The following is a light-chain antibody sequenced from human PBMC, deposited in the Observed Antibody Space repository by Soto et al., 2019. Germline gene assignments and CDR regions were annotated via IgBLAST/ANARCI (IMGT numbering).Light chain of an antibody. CDR3: QQYVSSPFT. V-gene: IGKV3-20*01. CDR2: GAS. J-gene: IGKJ3*01. CDR1: QSVSSSY. Sequence: EIVLTQSPGTLSLSPGERATLSCRASQSVSSSYLAWYQQKPGQAPRLLIYGASSRATGIPDRFSGSGSGSDFTLTISRPEPEDFAVYYCQQYVSSPFTFGPGTKVDIK.